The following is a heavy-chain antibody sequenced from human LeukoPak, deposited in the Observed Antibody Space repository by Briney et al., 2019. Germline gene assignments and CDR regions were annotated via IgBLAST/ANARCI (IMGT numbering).Heavy chain of an antibody. Sequence: GESLKISCQVSGFIFTNYWIGWVRQMPGKGLESMGLIYPADSDTTYSPSFQGQVTISADRSISTVYLQWSSLRASDTAMYYCARRLKISQGGTTDYWGQGTLVTVSS. CDR1: GFIFTNYW. CDR2: IYPADSDT. J-gene: IGHJ4*02. CDR3: ARRLKISQGGTTDY. V-gene: IGHV5-51*01. D-gene: IGHD1-1*01.